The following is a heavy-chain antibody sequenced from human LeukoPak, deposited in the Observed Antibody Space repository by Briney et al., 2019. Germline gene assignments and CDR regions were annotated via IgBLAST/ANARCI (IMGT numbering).Heavy chain of an antibody. CDR2: INSNSGGT. Sequence: ASVTVSCTASGYTFTGYYMHWVRQAPGQGLEWMAWINSNSGGTNYAQRFQGRVTMTRDTSISTAYMELSSLRSDDTAVYYCARAPLGHAFDIWGQGTLVTVSS. CDR3: ARAPLGHAFDI. CDR1: GYTFTGYY. D-gene: IGHD7-27*01. V-gene: IGHV1-2*02. J-gene: IGHJ3*02.